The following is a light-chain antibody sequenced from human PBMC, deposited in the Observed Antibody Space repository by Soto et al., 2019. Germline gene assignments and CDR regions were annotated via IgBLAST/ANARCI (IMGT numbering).Light chain of an antibody. Sequence: EIVMTQSPATLSVSPGERATLSCRASQSVNSNLAWYRQKTGQAPRLLISDASTRATGVLAWFSGSGSRTEFNLTIISLQSEDSGIYYWQQYNFWPPLTFGGGTKVEIK. CDR3: QQYNFWPPLT. V-gene: IGKV3-15*01. CDR2: DAS. J-gene: IGKJ4*01. CDR1: QSVNSN.